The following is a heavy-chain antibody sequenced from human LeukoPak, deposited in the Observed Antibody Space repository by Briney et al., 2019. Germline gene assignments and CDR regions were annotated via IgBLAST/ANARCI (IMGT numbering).Heavy chain of an antibody. D-gene: IGHD4-11*01. CDR3: ARDGSNWSNDYYHGVDV. CDR1: GDSVTTYY. Sequence: PSETLSLTCTVSGDSVTTYYWSWIRQPPGKGLEWLGYVYYSGSATYNPSLKSRVTLSVDTSKNQFSLRLSSVTAADTAVYYCARDGSNWSNDYYHGVDVWGQGTTVTVSS. V-gene: IGHV4-59*02. CDR2: VYYSGSA. J-gene: IGHJ6*02.